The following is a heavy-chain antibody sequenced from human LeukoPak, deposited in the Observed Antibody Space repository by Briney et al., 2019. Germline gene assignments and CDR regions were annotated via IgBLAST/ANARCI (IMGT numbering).Heavy chain of an antibody. Sequence: GESLKISCKGSGYSFTKYWIAWVRQMPRKGLEWMGIIYPGDSATRYSPSFQGQVTISVDKSISTAYLQWSSLKASDTAMYYCAIHDTSKGMDVWGQGTTVTVS. CDR2: IYPGDSAT. CDR3: AIHDTSKGMDV. D-gene: IGHD5-18*01. CDR1: GYSFTKYW. V-gene: IGHV5-51*01. J-gene: IGHJ6*02.